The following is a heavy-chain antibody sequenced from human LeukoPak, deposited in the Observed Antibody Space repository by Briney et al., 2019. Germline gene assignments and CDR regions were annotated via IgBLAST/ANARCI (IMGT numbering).Heavy chain of an antibody. Sequence: GASVKVSCKASGYTFTGYYMHWVRQAPGQGLEWMGWINPNSGGTNYAQRFQGRVTMTRDTSISTAYMELSSLRSEDTAVYYCATDRVSMVRGPMDYWGQGTLVTVSS. J-gene: IGHJ4*02. CDR1: GYTFTGYY. V-gene: IGHV1-2*02. CDR3: ATDRVSMVRGPMDY. CDR2: INPNSGGT. D-gene: IGHD3-10*01.